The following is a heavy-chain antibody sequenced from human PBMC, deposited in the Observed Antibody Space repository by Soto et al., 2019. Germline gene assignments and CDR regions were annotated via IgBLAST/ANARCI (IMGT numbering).Heavy chain of an antibody. CDR3: AKDMFSSSSAATFDY. CDR1: GFIFDDYA. Sequence: EVQLVESGGGLAQPGRSLRLSCAASGFIFDDYAMHWVRQAPGKGLEWVSGISWQSGSIRYADSVKGRFTISRDNAKNSLYLQMNGLRVDDTAVYYCAKDMFSSSSAATFDYWGQGILVTVSS. V-gene: IGHV3-9*01. CDR2: ISWQSGSI. J-gene: IGHJ4*02. D-gene: IGHD6-6*01.